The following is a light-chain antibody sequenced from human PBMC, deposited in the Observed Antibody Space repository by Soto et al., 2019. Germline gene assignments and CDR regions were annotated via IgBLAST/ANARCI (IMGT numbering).Light chain of an antibody. CDR1: SSNIGGNT. V-gene: IGLV1-44*01. CDR3: AAWDDSRNGPV. Sequence: QSVLTQPPSASGTPGQRVTISCSGTSSNIGGNTVSWYQHLPGTAPKLLIYSNNQRPSGLTDRFSGFKSGTSASLAISGLQSEDEADYYCAAWDDSRNGPVFGGGTKLTVL. CDR2: SNN. J-gene: IGLJ2*01.